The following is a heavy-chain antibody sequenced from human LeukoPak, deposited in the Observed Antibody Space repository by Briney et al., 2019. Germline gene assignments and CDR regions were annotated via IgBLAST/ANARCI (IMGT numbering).Heavy chain of an antibody. Sequence: SQTLSLTCTVSGGSISSGGYYWSWIRQPPGKGLEWIGYIYHSGSTYYNPSLKSRVTISVDRSKNQFSLKLSSVTAADTAVYYCARDHGGGSYFDYWGQGTLVTVSS. D-gene: IGHD1-26*01. CDR1: GGSISSGGYY. CDR2: IYHSGST. J-gene: IGHJ4*02. V-gene: IGHV4-30-2*01. CDR3: ARDHGGGSYFDY.